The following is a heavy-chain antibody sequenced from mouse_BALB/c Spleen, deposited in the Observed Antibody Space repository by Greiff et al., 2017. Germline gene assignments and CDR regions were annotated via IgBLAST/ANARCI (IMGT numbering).Heavy chain of an antibody. CDR3: ARGGDYDGKFAY. Sequence: DVMLVESGGGLVKPGGSLKLSCAASGFTFSSYAMSWVRQTPEKRLEWVASISSGGSTYYPDSVKGRFTISRDNARNILYLQMSSLRSEDTAMYYCARGGDYDGKFAYWGQGTLVTVSA. CDR2: ISSGGST. CDR1: GFTFSSYA. J-gene: IGHJ3*01. V-gene: IGHV5-6-5*01. D-gene: IGHD2-4*01.